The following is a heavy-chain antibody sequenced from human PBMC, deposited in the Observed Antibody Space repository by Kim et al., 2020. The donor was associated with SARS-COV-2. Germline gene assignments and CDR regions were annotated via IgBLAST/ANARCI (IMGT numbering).Heavy chain of an antibody. V-gene: IGHV1-18*01. CDR1: GYTFTSYG. D-gene: IGHD2-2*01. CDR3: ARDWVPNCSSTSCSHYYYYYYGMDV. Sequence: ASVKVSCKASGYTFTSYGISWVRQAPGHGLEWMGWISAYNGNTNYAQKLQGRVTMTTDTSTSTAYMELRSLRSDDKAVYYCARDWVPNCSSTSCSHYYYYYYGMDVGGKGTTVTVSS. J-gene: IGHJ6*04. CDR2: ISAYNGNT.